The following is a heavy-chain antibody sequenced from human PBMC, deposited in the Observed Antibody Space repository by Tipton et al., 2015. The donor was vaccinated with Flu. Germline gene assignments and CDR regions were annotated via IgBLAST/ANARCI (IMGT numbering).Heavy chain of an antibody. CDR3: ARRDFSNYVSEPKNWFDF. Sequence: LRLSCAVSTYSVSSGFFWGWIRQPPGKGLEWIGSIYHSGITYYNSSLRSRVTISLATSKAQFSLRLTSVTAADTAVYYCARRDFSNYVSEPKNWFDFWGQGTLVTVSS. V-gene: IGHV4-38-2*01. CDR1: TYSVSSGFF. CDR2: IYHSGIT. D-gene: IGHD4-11*01. J-gene: IGHJ5*01.